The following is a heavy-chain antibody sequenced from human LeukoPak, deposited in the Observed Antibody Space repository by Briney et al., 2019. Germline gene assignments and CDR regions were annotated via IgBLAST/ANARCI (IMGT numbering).Heavy chain of an antibody. CDR1: GDSVSSNSAA. CDR2: TYYRSKWYN. Sequence: SQTLSLTCAISGDSVSSNSAAWNWIRQSPSRGLEWLGRTYYRSKWYNDYAVSVKSRITINPDTSKNQFSLQLNSVTPEDTAVYYCARALASIAVAVTTDNWFDPWGQGTLVTVSS. CDR3: ARALASIAVAVTTDNWFDP. V-gene: IGHV6-1*01. D-gene: IGHD6-19*01. J-gene: IGHJ5*02.